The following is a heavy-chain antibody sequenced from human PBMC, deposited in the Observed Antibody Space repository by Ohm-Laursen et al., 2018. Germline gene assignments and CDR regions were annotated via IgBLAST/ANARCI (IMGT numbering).Heavy chain of an antibody. D-gene: IGHD6-19*01. CDR1: GFTFSNYW. Sequence: SLRLSCSAPGFTFSNYWMSWVRQAPEKGLEWVANIKQDGSERNYVDSVKGRFTTSRDNAKNSLYLQMNSLRAEDTALYYCAKADSIAVASNVPTLFDPWGQGTLVTVSS. CDR3: AKADSIAVASNVPTLFDP. CDR2: IKQDGSER. J-gene: IGHJ5*02. V-gene: IGHV3-7*03.